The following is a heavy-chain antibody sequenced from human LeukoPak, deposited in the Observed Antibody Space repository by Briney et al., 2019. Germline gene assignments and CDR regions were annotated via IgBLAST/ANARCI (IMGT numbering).Heavy chain of an antibody. D-gene: IGHD3-10*01. Sequence: SETLSLTCAVYGGSFSGYYWSWIRQPPGKGLEWIGEINHSGSTNYNPSLKSRVTIPVDTSKNQFSLKLSSVTAADTAVYYCARGRTYYYGSGSYSPWGQGTLVTVSS. J-gene: IGHJ5*02. CDR2: INHSGST. CDR1: GGSFSGYY. CDR3: ARGRTYYYGSGSYSP. V-gene: IGHV4-34*01.